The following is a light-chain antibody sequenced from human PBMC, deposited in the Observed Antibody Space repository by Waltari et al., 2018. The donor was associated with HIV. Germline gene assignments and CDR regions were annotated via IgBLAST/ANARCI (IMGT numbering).Light chain of an antibody. V-gene: IGKV2-28*01. J-gene: IGKJ4*01. CDR2: WTS. CDR1: KSLLHSSGFHY. CDR3: MQSLQTPLT. Sequence: DIVMTQSPLYLPVTPGESASISFPSTKSLLHSSGFHYLDWYLQKPGRSPQLLIYWTSHRDSGVSDRFSGSGSGTEFALRISRVEAEDVGFYFCMQSLQTPLTFGGGTRVDIK.